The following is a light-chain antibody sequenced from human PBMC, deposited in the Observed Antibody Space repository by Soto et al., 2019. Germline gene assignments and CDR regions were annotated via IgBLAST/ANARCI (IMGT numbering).Light chain of an antibody. CDR3: AAWDDSLSGHWV. J-gene: IGLJ3*02. V-gene: IGLV1-44*01. CDR2: NNN. CDR1: SSNIGSNT. Sequence: QSALTQPPSASGTPGQRVTISCSGSSSNIGSNTVKWYQQLPGTAPKLLIYNNNQRPSGVPDRFSGSKSGTSASLAISGLQSEDEADYYCAAWDDSLSGHWVFGGGTKLTVL.